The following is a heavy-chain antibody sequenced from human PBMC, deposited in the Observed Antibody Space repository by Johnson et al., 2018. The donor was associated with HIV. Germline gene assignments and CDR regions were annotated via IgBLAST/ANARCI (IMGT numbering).Heavy chain of an antibody. V-gene: IGHV3-66*02. CDR2: IYSGGST. Sequence: EVQLVESGGGLVQPGGSLRLSCAASGFTVSSNYMSWVRQAPGKGLEWVSVIYSGGSTYYADSVKGRFTISRDNSKNTLYLQMNSLRAEETAVYYCARDKRAAAGAFDIWGQETMVTVSS. CDR3: ARDKRAAAGAFDI. D-gene: IGHD6-13*01. J-gene: IGHJ3*02. CDR1: GFTVSSNY.